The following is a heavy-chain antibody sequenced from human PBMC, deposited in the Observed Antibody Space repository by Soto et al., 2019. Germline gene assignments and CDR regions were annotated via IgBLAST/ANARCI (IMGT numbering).Heavy chain of an antibody. Sequence: GASVKVSCKASGYTFPAHFIHWVRQAPGQGLEWMGRINTKDGGTDYAQKFQGRVTLTRDTSISTAYMELSSLTSDDTAVYFCGRANPTGSYPDPWGQGTQVTVSS. CDR1: GYTFPAHF. CDR2: INTKDGGT. D-gene: IGHD1-26*01. CDR3: GRANPTGSYPDP. J-gene: IGHJ5*02. V-gene: IGHV1-2*02.